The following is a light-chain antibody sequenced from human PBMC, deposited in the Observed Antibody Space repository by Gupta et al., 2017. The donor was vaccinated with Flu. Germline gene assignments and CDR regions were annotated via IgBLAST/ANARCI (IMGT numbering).Light chain of an antibody. V-gene: IGLV1-36*01. Sequence: QSVLTQPPSVSEAPRQRVTISCSGSSSNIGSNDVNWYQQLPGKAPKLLIYYDDLLPSGVSDRFSGSKSGTSASLAINGLQSEDEADYYCAAWDDSLNGPVFGGGIKLTVL. CDR2: YDD. CDR3: AAWDDSLNGPV. J-gene: IGLJ2*01. CDR1: SSNIGSND.